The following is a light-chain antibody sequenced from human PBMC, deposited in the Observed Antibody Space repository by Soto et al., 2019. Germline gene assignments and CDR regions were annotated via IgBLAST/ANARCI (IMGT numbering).Light chain of an antibody. CDR2: DAS. CDR1: QNIDRW. CDR3: QRYDGS. Sequence: DMQMTQSPSTLSASVGDRVTITCRASQNIDRWLAWYQQKPGKAPKLLIYDASSLESGVPSRFSGSGSGTEFTLTISSLQPDDFATYYCQRYDGSFGQGTK. J-gene: IGKJ2*01. V-gene: IGKV1-5*01.